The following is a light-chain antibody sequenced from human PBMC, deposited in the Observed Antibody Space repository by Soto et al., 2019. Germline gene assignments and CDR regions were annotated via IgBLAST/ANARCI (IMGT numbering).Light chain of an antibody. J-gene: IGLJ1*01. CDR2: GNS. V-gene: IGLV1-40*01. CDR3: QYYDSSLSGYV. CDR1: SSNIGAGYD. Sequence: QSVLTQPPSVSGAPGQRVTISCTGSSSNIGAGYDVHWYQQLPGTAPKLLIYGNSNRPSGVPDRFSGSKSGTSASLAITGLQAEDEADYYCQYYDSSLSGYVFGTGNKVTGL.